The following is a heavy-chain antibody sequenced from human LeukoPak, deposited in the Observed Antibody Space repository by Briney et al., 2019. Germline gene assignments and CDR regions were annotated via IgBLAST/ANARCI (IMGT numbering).Heavy chain of an antibody. CDR2: IKEHGGET. CDR3: ASKTPYGDLDY. V-gene: IGHV3-7*01. D-gene: IGHD4-17*01. Sequence: GGSLRLSCAASGFTFSTFWMSWVRQAPGKGLEWVANIKEHGGETYYLDSVRGRFTISRDNAKNSVHLQMNSLRAEDTAVYYCASKTPYGDLDYWGQGTLVTVSS. J-gene: IGHJ4*02. CDR1: GFTFSTFW.